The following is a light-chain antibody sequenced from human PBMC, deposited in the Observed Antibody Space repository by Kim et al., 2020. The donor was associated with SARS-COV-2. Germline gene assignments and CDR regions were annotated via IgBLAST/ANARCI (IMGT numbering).Light chain of an antibody. CDR3: QHLGT. Sequence: EVVLTQSPGTLSLSPGERVSLSCRASQTVNSKYLTWYQQKSGQAPRLLIYGASSRATGIPDRFSGSGSGTDFTLTISRLEPEDFAVYYCQHLGTFGQGTKVDIK. J-gene: IGKJ1*01. CDR2: GAS. V-gene: IGKV3-20*01. CDR1: QTVNSKY.